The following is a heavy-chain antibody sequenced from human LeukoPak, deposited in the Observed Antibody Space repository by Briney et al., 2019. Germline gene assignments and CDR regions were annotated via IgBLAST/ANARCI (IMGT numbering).Heavy chain of an antibody. Sequence: GGSLRLSCAASGFTFASYTITWVRQAPGKGLEWVSSISGSGSTTYYAGSVKGRFTISRDNSKNTLSLQMNSLRSDDTAVYYCAKARYCSGGVCYCDYWGQGTLVTVSS. V-gene: IGHV3-23*01. CDR1: GFTFASYT. CDR2: ISGSGSTT. CDR3: AKARYCSGGVCYCDY. D-gene: IGHD2-8*02. J-gene: IGHJ4*02.